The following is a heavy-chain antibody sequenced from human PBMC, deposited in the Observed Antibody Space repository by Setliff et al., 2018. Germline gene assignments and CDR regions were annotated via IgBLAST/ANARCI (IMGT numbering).Heavy chain of an antibody. D-gene: IGHD2-15*01. CDR2: ISTSGTYI. Sequence: GGSLRLSCAASGFTFSSYSMNWVRQAPGKGPEWVSSISTSGTYIYYADSVKGRFTISRDNAKNSLYLQMNSLRAEDTAVYYCAMILPYHGMDAWGQGTTVTVSS. CDR3: AMILPYHGMDA. CDR1: GFTFSSYS. J-gene: IGHJ6*02. V-gene: IGHV3-21*01.